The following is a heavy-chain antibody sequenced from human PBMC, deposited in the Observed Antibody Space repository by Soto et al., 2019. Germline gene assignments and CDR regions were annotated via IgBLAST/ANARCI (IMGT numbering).Heavy chain of an antibody. D-gene: IGHD6-19*01. J-gene: IGHJ4*02. CDR3: RGEYSTGCWGDY. V-gene: IGHV4-39*01. Sequence: QLQLQESGPGLVKPSETLSLTCTVSGGSISSSTYYWGWIRQPPGKGLEWIGNIHYSGSAYYNPSLKSRVTISVDTSKNQFSLKLSSVTAADTAVYYCRGEYSTGCWGDYCGQGTLVTVSS. CDR1: GGSISSSTYY. CDR2: IHYSGSA.